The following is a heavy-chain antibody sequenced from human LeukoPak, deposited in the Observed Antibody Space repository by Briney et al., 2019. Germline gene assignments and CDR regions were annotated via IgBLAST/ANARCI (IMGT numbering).Heavy chain of an antibody. J-gene: IGHJ5*02. Sequence: GASVKVSCKASGYTFTSYGISWVRQAPGQGLEWMGWISAYNGNTNYAQKLQGRVTMTTDTSTSTAYMELRSLRSDDTAVYYCARDVEYSSGWYWFDPWGQGTLVTVSS. CDR2: ISAYNGNT. CDR3: ARDVEYSSGWYWFDP. V-gene: IGHV1-18*01. CDR1: GYTFTSYG. D-gene: IGHD6-19*01.